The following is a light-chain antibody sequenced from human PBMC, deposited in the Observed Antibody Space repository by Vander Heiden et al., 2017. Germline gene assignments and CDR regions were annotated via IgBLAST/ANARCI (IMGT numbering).Light chain of an antibody. CDR2: KVS. CDR3: MQGTHWPPYT. CDR1: QSLVNSDGNTY. Sequence: DVVMTQAPLSLPVTLGQPASISCRSSQSLVNSDGNTYLSLFQQRPGQSPRRLIYKVSNRDSGVPDRFSGSGSGTDFTLKISRVEAEDVGVYYCMQGTHWPPYTFGQGTKLEIK. J-gene: IGKJ2*01. V-gene: IGKV2-30*01.